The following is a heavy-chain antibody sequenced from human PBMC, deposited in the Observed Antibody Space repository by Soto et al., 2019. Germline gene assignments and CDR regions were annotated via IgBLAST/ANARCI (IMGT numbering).Heavy chain of an antibody. D-gene: IGHD3-16*01. J-gene: IGHJ4*02. Sequence: ASVKVSCKASGYTFTSYAMHWVRQAPGQRLEWVGWINAGNGNTKYSQKFQGRVTITRDTSASTAYMELSSLRSEDTAVYYCARTQRIMITFGALGYWGQGTLVTVSS. V-gene: IGHV1-3*01. CDR3: ARTQRIMITFGALGY. CDR2: INAGNGNT. CDR1: GYTFTSYA.